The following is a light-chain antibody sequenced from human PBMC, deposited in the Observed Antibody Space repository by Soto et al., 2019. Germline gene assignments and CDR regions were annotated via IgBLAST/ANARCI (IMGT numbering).Light chain of an antibody. Sequence: EIVMTQSPATLSVSPGERATLSCRASQSVSSNLAWYQQKPGQAPRRLIYGASTRATGIPARFSGSGSGTEFTLTISSLQSEDFAVYYCQQYNNWLPYTFGQGTKLEIK. J-gene: IGKJ2*01. CDR3: QQYNNWLPYT. CDR2: GAS. CDR1: QSVSSN. V-gene: IGKV3-15*01.